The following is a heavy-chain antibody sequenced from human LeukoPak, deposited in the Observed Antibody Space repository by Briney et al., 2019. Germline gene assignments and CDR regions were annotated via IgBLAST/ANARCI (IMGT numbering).Heavy chain of an antibody. CDR3: ARDSSGWFSGAFDI. D-gene: IGHD6-19*01. CDR1: GYTFTSYG. Sequence: GASVKVPCKASGYTFTSYGISWVRQAPGQGLEWMGWISVYNGNTNYAQKFQGRVTMTTDTPTTTSYMELRSLRSDDTAVYYCARDSSGWFSGAFDIWGQGTMVTVSS. CDR2: ISVYNGNT. V-gene: IGHV1-18*01. J-gene: IGHJ3*02.